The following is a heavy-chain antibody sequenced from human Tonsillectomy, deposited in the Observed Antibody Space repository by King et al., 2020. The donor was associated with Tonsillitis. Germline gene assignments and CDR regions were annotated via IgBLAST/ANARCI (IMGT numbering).Heavy chain of an antibody. CDR1: GYSISSGYY. J-gene: IGHJ5*02. D-gene: IGHD6-19*01. V-gene: IGHV4-38-2*02. CDR3: ARDPRSGSAVNWFDP. Sequence: VQLQESGPGLVKPSETLSLTCAVSGYSISSGYYWGWIRQPPGKGLEWIGSIYHRGSTYYNPSLKSRVTISVDTSKNQFSQKLSSVTAADTAVYYWARDPRSGSAVNWFDPWGQGTLVTVSS. CDR2: IYHRGST.